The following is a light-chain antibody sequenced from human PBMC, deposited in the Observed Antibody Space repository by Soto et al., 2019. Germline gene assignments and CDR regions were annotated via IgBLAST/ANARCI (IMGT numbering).Light chain of an antibody. Sequence: SALTQPRSVSGSPGQSVTISCTGTSRDVGVYDFVSWYQHHPGKAPRLIIYEVVQRPSGVPDRFSGSKSGNTASLTVSGLQAADEADYFCKSYAGSNTYVFGSGTKVTVL. CDR2: EVV. CDR1: SRDVGVYDF. V-gene: IGLV2-11*01. J-gene: IGLJ1*01. CDR3: KSYAGSNTYV.